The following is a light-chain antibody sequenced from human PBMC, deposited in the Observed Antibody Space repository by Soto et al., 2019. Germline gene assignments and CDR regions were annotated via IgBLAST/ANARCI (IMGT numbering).Light chain of an antibody. CDR1: ECISSA. J-gene: IGKJ5*01. Sequence: AIQLTQSPSSLSASVRDRVSITCRAGECISSALAWYLQIPGKAPNILIYDASSLQSGVPSWFSGSESGTECTLTFGTLQPEDLETYYCQQLRSSPFTFGQGTRLEIK. V-gene: IGKV1-13*02. CDR3: QQLRSSPFT. CDR2: DAS.